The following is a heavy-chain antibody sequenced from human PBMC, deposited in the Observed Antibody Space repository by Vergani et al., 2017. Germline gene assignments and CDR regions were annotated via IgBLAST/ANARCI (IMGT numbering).Heavy chain of an antibody. CDR1: GFTFSSDA. D-gene: IGHD1-1*01. CDR3: AREVGLEPTYYYGMDV. CDR2: ISGRGGST. J-gene: IGHJ6*02. Sequence: EVQLLESGGGLVQPGGSLRLSCAASGFTFSSDAMSWVRQAPGKGLEWVSAISGRGGSTYYADSVKGRFTISRDNSKNTLYLQMNSLRAEDTAVYYWAREVGLEPTYYYGMDVWGRG. V-gene: IGHV3-23*01.